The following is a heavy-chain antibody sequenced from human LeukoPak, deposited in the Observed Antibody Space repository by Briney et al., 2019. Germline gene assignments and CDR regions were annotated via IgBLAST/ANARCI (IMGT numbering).Heavy chain of an antibody. CDR1: GFTFSSYG. D-gene: IGHD2-2*01. CDR2: ISYDGSNK. Sequence: PGRSLRLSCAAFGFTFSSYGMHWVRQAPGKGLEWVAVISYDGSNKYYADSVKGRFTISRDNSKNTLYLQMNSLRAEDTAVYYCAKAPEYQLLWYYFDYWGQGTLVTVSS. CDR3: AKAPEYQLLWYYFDY. V-gene: IGHV3-30*18. J-gene: IGHJ4*02.